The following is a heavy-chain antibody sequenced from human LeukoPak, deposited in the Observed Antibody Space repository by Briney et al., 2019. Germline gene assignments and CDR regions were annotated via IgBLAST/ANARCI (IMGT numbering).Heavy chain of an antibody. CDR3: AKYGSGDSGHGSYVYRGFYFDY. V-gene: IGHV3-30*02. CDR1: GFTFSSYG. CDR2: IRYDGSNK. D-gene: IGHD5-12*01. Sequence: GGSLRLSCAASGFTFSSYGMHWVRQAPGKGLEWVAFIRYDGSNKYYADSVKGRFTISRDNSKNTLYLQMNSLRAEDTAVYYCAKYGSGDSGHGSYVYRGFYFDYWGQGTLVTVSS. J-gene: IGHJ4*02.